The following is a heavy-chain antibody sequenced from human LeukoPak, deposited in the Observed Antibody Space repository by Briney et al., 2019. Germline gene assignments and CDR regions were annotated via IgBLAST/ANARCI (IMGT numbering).Heavy chain of an antibody. Sequence: PGGSLGLSCAASGFTFSSYIMTWVRQAPGKGLEWVSSISSSSSYIYYADSVKGRFTISRDNAKNSLYLQMNSLRAEDTAVYYCARAAVYSGSYYYFDYWGQGTLVTVSS. J-gene: IGHJ4*02. D-gene: IGHD1-26*01. CDR1: GFTFSSYI. CDR2: ISSSSSYI. V-gene: IGHV3-21*01. CDR3: ARAAVYSGSYYYFDY.